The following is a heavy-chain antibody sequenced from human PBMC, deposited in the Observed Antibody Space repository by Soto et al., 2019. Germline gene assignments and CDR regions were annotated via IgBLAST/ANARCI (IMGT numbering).Heavy chain of an antibody. D-gene: IGHD3-10*01. CDR3: ARDVWSRASGPPDS. CDR2: ISWNSGTI. V-gene: IGHV3-9*01. CDR1: GFSFDDYA. Sequence: EVQLVESGGGLIQPGMSLRLSCAASGFSFDDYAMHWVRQVPGKGLEWITGISWNSGTIGYADSVKGRFTISRDNAKNYLYLQMNSLSAEDTALYYCARDVWSRASGPPDSWVQGTLVTVSS. J-gene: IGHJ4*02.